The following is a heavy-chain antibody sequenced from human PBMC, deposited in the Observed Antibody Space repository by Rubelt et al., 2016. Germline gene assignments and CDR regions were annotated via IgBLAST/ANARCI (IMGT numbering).Heavy chain of an antibody. CDR2: IHYSGTA. J-gene: IGHJ4*02. D-gene: IGHD1-1*01. CDR1: RGSVTTGAHY. V-gene: IGHV4-39*07. CDR3: ARVCGTGRCVDY. Sequence: QMQLQESGPGLVRPSETLSLTCTISRGSVTTGAHYWGWIRQPPGKRLEWIGSIHYSGTAIYNPSLKSRVTMSVDTSKNQFPLQLTSVTAADTAVYYCARVCGTGRCVDYWGQGTLVTVSS.